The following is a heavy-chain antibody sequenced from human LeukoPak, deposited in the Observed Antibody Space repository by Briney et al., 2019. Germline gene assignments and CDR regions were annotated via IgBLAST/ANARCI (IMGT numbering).Heavy chain of an antibody. J-gene: IGHJ4*02. CDR2: IIPIFGTA. V-gene: IGHV1-69*05. Sequence: ASVKVSCKASGGTFSSYAISWVRQAPGQGLEWMGGIIPIFGTANYAQKFQGRVTITTDESTSTAYMELSSLRSEDTAVYYCAREWISGGSGSYIRDYWGQGTLVTVSS. CDR1: GGTFSSYA. D-gene: IGHD3-10*01. CDR3: AREWISGGSGSYIRDY.